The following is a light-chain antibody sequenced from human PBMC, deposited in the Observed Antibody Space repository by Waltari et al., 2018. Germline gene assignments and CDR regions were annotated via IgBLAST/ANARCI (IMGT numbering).Light chain of an antibody. Sequence: EIELTQSPDTLSLSPGDRATLSCRASQTISTALAWYQQKPGQAPSLLIFDASTRATGIPARFRGSGSGTDFTLTISSLEPEDFAVYYCQLRYDWPPYTFGPGTKLEMK. CDR1: QTISTA. CDR2: DAS. J-gene: IGKJ2*01. CDR3: QLRYDWPPYT. V-gene: IGKV3-11*01.